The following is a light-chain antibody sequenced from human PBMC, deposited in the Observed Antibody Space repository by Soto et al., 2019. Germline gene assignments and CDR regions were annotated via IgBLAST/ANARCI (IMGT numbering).Light chain of an antibody. CDR1: LAINNY. CDR2: AAS. J-gene: IGKJ2*01. Sequence: DIQMTQSPSSLSASVGDRVTITCRASLAINNYLAWFQQKPGNAPKSLIYAASSLQTGVPSRFSGSGFGTDFTLTISSPQPEDSATSYCQQYANYPYTFGQGTKLEIK. V-gene: IGKV1-16*01. CDR3: QQYANYPYT.